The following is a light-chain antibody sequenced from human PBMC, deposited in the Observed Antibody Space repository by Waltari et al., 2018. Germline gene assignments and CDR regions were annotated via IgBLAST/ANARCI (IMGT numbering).Light chain of an antibody. CDR2: WAS. CDR3: QQYYSIPYT. CDR1: QSIFYSSNNKNY. J-gene: IGKJ2*01. V-gene: IGKV4-1*01. Sequence: DIVMTQSPDSLAVSLGERATINCKSSQSIFYSSNNKNYLAWYQQKPGQSPKLLISWASTRESGVPDRFSGSGSGTDFTLTISSLQAEDVAVYYCQQYYSIPYTFGQGTKLEI.